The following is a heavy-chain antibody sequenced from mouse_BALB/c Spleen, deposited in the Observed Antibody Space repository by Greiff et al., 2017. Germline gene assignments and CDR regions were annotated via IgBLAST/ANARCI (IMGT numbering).Heavy chain of an antibody. D-gene: IGHD2-2*01. V-gene: IGHV14-4*02. Sequence: EVQLVESGAELVRSGASVKLSCTASGFNIKDYYMHWVKQRPEQGLEWIGWIDPENGDTEYAPKFQGKATMTADTSSNTAYLQLSSLASEDSALYYCARWGYDQLLAYWGQGTLVTVSA. CDR2: IDPENGDT. CDR3: ARWGYDQLLAY. CDR1: GFNIKDYY. J-gene: IGHJ3*01.